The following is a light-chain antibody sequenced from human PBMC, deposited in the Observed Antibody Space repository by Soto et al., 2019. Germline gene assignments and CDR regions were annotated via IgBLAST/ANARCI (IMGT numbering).Light chain of an antibody. J-gene: IGLJ2*01. Sequence: QSALTQPPSASGSPGQSVTISCTGTSSDVGGYNYVSWYQQHPGKAPKLMIYEVSKRPSGVPDRFSGSKSGNTASLTVSGLQAEDEADYYCYSYTSSSTVVFGGGTKLTVL. CDR3: YSYTSSSTVV. CDR2: EVS. CDR1: SSDVGGYNY. V-gene: IGLV2-8*01.